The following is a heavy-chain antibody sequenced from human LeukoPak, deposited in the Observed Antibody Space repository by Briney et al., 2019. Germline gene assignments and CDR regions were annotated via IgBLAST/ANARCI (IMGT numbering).Heavy chain of an antibody. CDR2: ISGSSNYI. J-gene: IGHJ5*02. Sequence: GGSLRLSCAASGFTSSTYSMNWVRQAPGEGLEWVSSISGSSNYIYYADSVKGRFTISRDNAKNSLYLQMNSLRVEDTAVYYCAGTPSRNWFDPWGQGTLVTVSS. V-gene: IGHV3-21*01. CDR1: GFTSSTYS. CDR3: AGTPSRNWFDP.